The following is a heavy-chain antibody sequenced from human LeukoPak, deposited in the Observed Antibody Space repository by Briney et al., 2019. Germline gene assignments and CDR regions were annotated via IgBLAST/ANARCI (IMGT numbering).Heavy chain of an antibody. Sequence: GGSLRLSCAASGFTFSSYGMHWVRQAPGKGLEWVAFIRYDGSNKYYADSVKGRFTISRDNAKNTLYLQMNSLRAEDTAVYYCARGTWATLYYYYMGVWGKGTTVTVSS. CDR1: GFTFSSYG. CDR3: ARGTWATLYYYYMGV. D-gene: IGHD5-24*01. CDR2: IRYDGSNK. V-gene: IGHV3-30*02. J-gene: IGHJ6*03.